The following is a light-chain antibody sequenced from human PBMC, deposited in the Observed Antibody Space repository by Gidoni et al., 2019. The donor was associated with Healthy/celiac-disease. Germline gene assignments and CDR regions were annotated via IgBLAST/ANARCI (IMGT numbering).Light chain of an antibody. CDR2: DAS. J-gene: IGKJ2*01. V-gene: IGKV1-5*01. Sequence: DIQMTQSPSTLSASVGDRVTITCRDSQSISSWLAWYQQKPGKAPKLLIYDASSLESGVPSRFSGSGSGTEFTLTISSLQHDDFATYYCQQYNSYSRTFGQGTKLEIK. CDR1: QSISSW. CDR3: QQYNSYSRT.